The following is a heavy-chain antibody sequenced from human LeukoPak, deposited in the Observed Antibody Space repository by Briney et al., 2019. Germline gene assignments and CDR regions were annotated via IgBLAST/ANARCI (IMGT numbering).Heavy chain of an antibody. CDR2: IYYSGST. CDR3: ARLYGSGSNYFDY. J-gene: IGHJ4*02. Sequence: SETLSLTCTVSGDSITSGPYYWSWIRQHPGKDLEWIGYIYYSGSTYYNPSLKGRVTISVDTSKNQFSLYLNSVTAADTAAYYCARLYGSGSNYFDYWGQGILVTVSS. V-gene: IGHV4-31*03. D-gene: IGHD3-10*01. CDR1: GDSITSGPYY.